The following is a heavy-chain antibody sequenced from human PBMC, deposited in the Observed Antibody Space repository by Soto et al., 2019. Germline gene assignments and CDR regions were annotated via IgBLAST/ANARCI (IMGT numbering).Heavy chain of an antibody. D-gene: IGHD3-3*01. CDR2: ISGSGGST. Sequence: GGSLRLSCAASGFTFSSYAMSWVRQAPGKGLEWVSAISGSGGSTYYADSVKGRFTISRDNSKNTLYLQMNSLRAEDTAVYYCAKDANTIFGVDNWFDPWGQGTLVTVSS. CDR3: AKDANTIFGVDNWFDP. J-gene: IGHJ5*02. V-gene: IGHV3-23*01. CDR1: GFTFSSYA.